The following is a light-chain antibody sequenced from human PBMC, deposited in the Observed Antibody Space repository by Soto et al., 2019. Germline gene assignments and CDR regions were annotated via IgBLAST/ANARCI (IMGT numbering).Light chain of an antibody. CDR3: QQYSCFAM. CDR1: QSISSC. V-gene: IGKV1-5*03. J-gene: IGKJ1*01. Sequence: DIQMTQSPSTLPASVGDRVTITRRASQSISSCLTWYQQKAGQAPKLLIYKASIVECGVPSRDSGSGSGTEFTLTISSRQGHDSVTYYCQQYSCFAMFGQGTRVEV. CDR2: KAS.